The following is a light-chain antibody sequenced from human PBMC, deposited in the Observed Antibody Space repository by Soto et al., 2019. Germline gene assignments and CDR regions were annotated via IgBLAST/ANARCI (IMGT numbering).Light chain of an antibody. CDR2: TAS. J-gene: IGKJ1*01. CDR3: QKYDSAPWT. Sequence: DIQMTQSPSSLSASVGDRVTITCRASQGIGNSLAWYQQKPGRVPNLLMYTASTLLSGVPSRFSGSGSGTDFTLTISSLKTEDVATYYCQKYDSAPWTFGQGTKVEIK. V-gene: IGKV1-27*01. CDR1: QGIGNS.